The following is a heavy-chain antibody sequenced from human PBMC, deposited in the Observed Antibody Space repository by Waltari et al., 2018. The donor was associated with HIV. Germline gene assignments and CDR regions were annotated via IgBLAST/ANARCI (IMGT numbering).Heavy chain of an antibody. V-gene: IGHV4-59*01. J-gene: IGHJ4*02. CDR2: IYYSGST. CDR1: GGSISSYY. Sequence: QVQLQESGPGLVKPSETLSLTCTVSGGSISSYYWSWIRQPPGKGLEWIGYIYYSGSTNYNPSLKSRVTISVDTSNNQFSLKLSSVTAADTAVYYCARGYLTGFDYWGQGTLVTVSS. D-gene: IGHD3-9*01. CDR3: ARGYLTGFDY.